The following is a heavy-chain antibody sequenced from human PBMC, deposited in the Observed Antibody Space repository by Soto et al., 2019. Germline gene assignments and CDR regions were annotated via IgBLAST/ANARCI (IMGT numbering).Heavy chain of an antibody. CDR3: ARNRVITFGGVIVEIYFDY. J-gene: IGHJ4*02. V-gene: IGHV4-30-4*01. CDR2: IYYSGST. CDR1: GGSISSGDYY. Sequence: SETLSLTCTVPGGSISSGDYYWSWIRQPPGKGLEWIGYIYYSGSTYYNPSPKSRVTISVDTSKNQFSLKLSSLTAADTAVYYCARNRVITFGGVIVEIYFDYWGQGTLVTVSS. D-gene: IGHD3-16*02.